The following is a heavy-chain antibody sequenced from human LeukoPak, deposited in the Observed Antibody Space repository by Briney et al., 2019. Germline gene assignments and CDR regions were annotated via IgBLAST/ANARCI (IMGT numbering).Heavy chain of an antibody. V-gene: IGHV3-33*08. Sequence: GGSLRLSCAASGFTVSSYSMNWVRQAPGKGLEWVSAISYDGKNIRYADSVKGRFTISRDNSRNTVYLQMNSLRVEDTAVYYCARTYSRESGYDFVFHYWGQGTRVTVSS. CDR1: GFTVSSYS. CDR2: ISYDGKNI. CDR3: ARTYSRESGYDFVFHY. D-gene: IGHD5-12*01. J-gene: IGHJ4*02.